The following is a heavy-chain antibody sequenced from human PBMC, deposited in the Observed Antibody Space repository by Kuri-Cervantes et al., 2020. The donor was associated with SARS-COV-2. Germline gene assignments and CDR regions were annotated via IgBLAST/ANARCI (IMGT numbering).Heavy chain of an antibody. D-gene: IGHD4-11*01. CDR3: ARDAWAQKTTVNWFDP. V-gene: IGHV3-30-3*01. Sequence: SLKISCAASGFTFSSYAMHWVRQAPGKGLEWVAVISYDGSNKYYADSVEGRFTISRDNSKNTLYLQMNSLRAEDTAVYYCARDAWAQKTTVNWFDPWGQGTLVTVSS. J-gene: IGHJ5*02. CDR2: ISYDGSNK. CDR1: GFTFSSYA.